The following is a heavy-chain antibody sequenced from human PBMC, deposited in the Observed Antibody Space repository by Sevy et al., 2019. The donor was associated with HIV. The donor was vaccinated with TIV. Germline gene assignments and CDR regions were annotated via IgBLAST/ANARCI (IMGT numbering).Heavy chain of an antibody. CDR2: IYAGGTA. D-gene: IGHD2-15*01. J-gene: IGHJ4*02. CDR3: ASEYCSRGSCFFDY. CDR1: GFDIRSNY. Sequence: GGSLRLSCVVSGFDIRSNYMSWVRQAPGKGLEWVSHIYAGGTAYYADSVKGRVTFSRDDSKNTVSLQMRSLGVEDSAVYYCASEYCSRGSCFFDYWGQGIQVTVS. V-gene: IGHV3-53*01.